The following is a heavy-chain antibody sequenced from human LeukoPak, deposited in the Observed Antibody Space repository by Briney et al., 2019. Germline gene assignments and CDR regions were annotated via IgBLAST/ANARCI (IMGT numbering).Heavy chain of an antibody. J-gene: IGHJ4*02. D-gene: IGHD5-12*01. CDR1: GYIFTSYS. CDR3: ARDLYSGYDY. V-gene: IGHV1-18*01. CDR2: ISAYNGNT. Sequence: ASVKVSCKASGYIFTSYSMNWVRQTPGQGLEWMGWISAYNGNTNYAQKLQGRVTMTTDTSTSTAYMELRSLRSDDTAVYYCARDLYSGYDYWGQGTLVTVSS.